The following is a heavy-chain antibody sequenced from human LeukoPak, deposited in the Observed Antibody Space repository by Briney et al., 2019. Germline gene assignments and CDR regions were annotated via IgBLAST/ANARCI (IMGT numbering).Heavy chain of an antibody. V-gene: IGHV1-8*03. CDR1: GYTFTSYD. CDR2: MNPKSGNT. J-gene: IGHJ6*03. Sequence: ASVKVSCKASGYTFTSYDINWVRQVTGQGLEWMGWMNPKSGNTGYAQKFQGRVTITRNTSISTAYREVSSLRYEDTAVYYCARRAVDNSYYYYMDVWGKGTTVTVSS. D-gene: IGHD6-19*01. CDR3: ARRAVDNSYYYYMDV.